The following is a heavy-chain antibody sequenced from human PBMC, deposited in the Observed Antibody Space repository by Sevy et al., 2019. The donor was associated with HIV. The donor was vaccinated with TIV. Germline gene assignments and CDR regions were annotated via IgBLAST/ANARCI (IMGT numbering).Heavy chain of an antibody. CDR3: ARSFTRWQSSDNPGFDAFDI. J-gene: IGHJ3*02. D-gene: IGHD2-15*01. V-gene: IGHV5-51*01. CDR2: IYPGDSDT. Sequence: GESLKISCKSSGYSFTNYWIGWVRQMPGKGLEWMGIIYPGDSDTRYSPSFQRQVTISADKSISTAYLQWSSLKASDTAMYYCARSFTRWQSSDNPGFDAFDIWGRGTMVTVSS. CDR1: GYSFTNYW.